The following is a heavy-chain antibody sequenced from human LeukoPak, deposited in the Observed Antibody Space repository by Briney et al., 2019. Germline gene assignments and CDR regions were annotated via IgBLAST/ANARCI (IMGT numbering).Heavy chain of an antibody. CDR3: ASCSSGTFPCDY. V-gene: IGHV1-18*01. D-gene: IGHD3-22*01. J-gene: IGHJ4*02. CDR2: ISAYNGNT. CDR1: GYTFTSYG. Sequence: ASVKVSCKAPGYTFTSYGISWVRQAPGQGLEWMGRISAYNGNTNYAQKLQGRVTMTTDTSTSTAYMELRSLRSDDTAVYYCASCSSGTFPCDYWGQGTLVTVSS.